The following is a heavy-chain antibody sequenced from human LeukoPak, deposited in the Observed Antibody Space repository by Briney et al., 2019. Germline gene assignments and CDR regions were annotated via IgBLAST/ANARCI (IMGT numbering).Heavy chain of an antibody. V-gene: IGHV3-48*01. Sequence: PRGSLRLSWAASGFTLNRQSMRWVRQAAGEGLEWVAFISSGSTTIYYAEAVTGRFTIARDNAKNSLFLQMNSLRAEDTAVYYCAPEPSYCSCGSCSFFGFDYWGQGTLVTVSS. CDR3: APEPSYCSCGSCSFFGFDY. D-gene: IGHD2-15*01. J-gene: IGHJ4*02. CDR2: ISSGSTTI. CDR1: GFTLNRQS.